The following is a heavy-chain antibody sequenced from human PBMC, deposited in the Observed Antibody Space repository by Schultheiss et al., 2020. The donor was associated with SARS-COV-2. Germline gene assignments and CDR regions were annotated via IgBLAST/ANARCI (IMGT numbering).Heavy chain of an antibody. D-gene: IGHD2-21*02. Sequence: SETLSLTCAVSGYSISSGYYWGWIRQPPGKGLEWIGSIYHSGSTYYNPSLKSRVTISVDTSKNQFSLKLSSVTAADTAVYYCAAEGVDCGGDCYSVYWGQGTLVTVSS. V-gene: IGHV4-38-2*01. J-gene: IGHJ4*02. CDR2: IYHSGST. CDR3: AAEGVDCGGDCYSVY. CDR1: GYSISSGYY.